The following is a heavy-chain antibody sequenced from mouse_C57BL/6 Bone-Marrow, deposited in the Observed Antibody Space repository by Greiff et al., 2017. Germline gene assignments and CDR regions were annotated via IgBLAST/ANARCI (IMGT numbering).Heavy chain of an antibody. CDR2: ISSGSSTI. J-gene: IGHJ4*01. Sequence: EVKLMESGGGLVKPGGSLKLSCAASGFTFSDYGMHWVRQAPETGLEWVAYISSGSSTIYYADTVKGRFTISRDNATNTLFLQMTSLRSEDTAMYYCARVGSCYAMDYWGQGTSVTVSS. CDR1: GFTFSDYG. D-gene: IGHD1-1*01. CDR3: ARVGSCYAMDY. V-gene: IGHV5-17*01.